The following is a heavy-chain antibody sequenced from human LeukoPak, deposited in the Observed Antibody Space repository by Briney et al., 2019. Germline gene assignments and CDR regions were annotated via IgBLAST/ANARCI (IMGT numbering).Heavy chain of an antibody. Sequence: GGSLRLSCAASGFTFSSYSMNWVRQAPGKGLEWVSYISSSSSTIYYADSVKGRFTISRDNAKNSLYLQMNSLRAEDTAVYYCARTPFTYGFDIWGQGTMVTVSS. CDR3: ARTPFTYGFDI. CDR1: GFTFSSYS. J-gene: IGHJ3*02. V-gene: IGHV3-48*01. CDR2: ISSSSSTI.